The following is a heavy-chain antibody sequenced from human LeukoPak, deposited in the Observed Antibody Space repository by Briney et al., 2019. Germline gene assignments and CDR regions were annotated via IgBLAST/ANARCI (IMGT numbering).Heavy chain of an antibody. Sequence: SETLSLTCTVSGGSISSSSYYWGWIRQPPGKGLEWIGSIYYSGSTYYNPSLKSRVTISVDTSKNQFSLKLSPVTAADTAVYYCASGGYSYHWPFDYWGQGTLVTVSS. CDR1: GGSISSSSYY. CDR2: IYYSGST. CDR3: ASGGYSYHWPFDY. V-gene: IGHV4-39*01. D-gene: IGHD5-18*01. J-gene: IGHJ4*02.